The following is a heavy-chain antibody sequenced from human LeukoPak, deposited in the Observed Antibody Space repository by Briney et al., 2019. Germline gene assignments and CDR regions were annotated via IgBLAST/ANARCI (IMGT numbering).Heavy chain of an antibody. D-gene: IGHD5-18*01. J-gene: IGHJ4*02. CDR2: ISWSSGDI. V-gene: IGHV3-9*01. CDR1: GFTFDDFV. CDR3: SKHMDTALAAFDY. Sequence: GGSLRLSCVASGFTFDDFVMHWVRQAPRKGLEWVSGISWSSGDIDYADSVKGRFTISRDNAKNSLYLQMNSLRAEDTALYYCSKHMDTALAAFDYWGQGTLVTVSS.